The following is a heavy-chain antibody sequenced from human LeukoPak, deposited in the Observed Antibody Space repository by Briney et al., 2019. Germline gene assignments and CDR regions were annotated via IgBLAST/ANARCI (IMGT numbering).Heavy chain of an antibody. D-gene: IGHD6-13*01. CDR2: IYYSGST. CDR3: ARGSSWRVFDY. Sequence: SETLSLTCTVSGGSISSYYWSWIRQPPGKGLEWIGYIYYSGSTNYNPSLKSRVTIPVDTSKNQFSLKLSSVTAADTAVYYSARGSSWRVFDYWGQGTLVTVSA. J-gene: IGHJ4*02. V-gene: IGHV4-59*08. CDR1: GGSISSYY.